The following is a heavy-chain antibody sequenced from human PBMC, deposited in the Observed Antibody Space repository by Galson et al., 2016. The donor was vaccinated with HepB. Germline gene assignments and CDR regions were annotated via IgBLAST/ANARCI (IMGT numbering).Heavy chain of an antibody. Sequence: SLRLSCAASGFTFSSYGMHWVRQAPGKGLEWVADIWYDGSNKYYADSVKGRFTISRDNSKNTLYLQMHSLRAEDTAVYYCVRDGSVSTYLFDYWGQGTLVTVSS. CDR1: GFTFSSYG. J-gene: IGHJ4*02. D-gene: IGHD5/OR15-5a*01. CDR2: IWYDGSNK. V-gene: IGHV3-33*01. CDR3: VRDGSVSTYLFDY.